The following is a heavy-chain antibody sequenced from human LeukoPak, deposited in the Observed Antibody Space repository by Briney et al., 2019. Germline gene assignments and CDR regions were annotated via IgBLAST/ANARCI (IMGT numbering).Heavy chain of an antibody. Sequence: GSLRLSCAASGFTLSSYAMNWVRPAPGKGLEWVSTISGSGGSTYYADSVKGRFTISRDNSKNTLYLQMNSLRAEDTAVYYCAKALGGSGSNFDYWGQGTLVTVSS. D-gene: IGHD3-10*01. J-gene: IGHJ4*02. CDR1: GFTLSSYA. V-gene: IGHV3-23*01. CDR3: AKALGGSGSNFDY. CDR2: ISGSGGST.